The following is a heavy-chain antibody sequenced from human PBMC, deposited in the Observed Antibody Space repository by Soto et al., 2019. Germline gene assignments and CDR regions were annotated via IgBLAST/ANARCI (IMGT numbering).Heavy chain of an antibody. J-gene: IGHJ2*01. Sequence: QVQLQESGPGLVKPSETLSLTCTVSGGSINSYYWSWIRQPPGKGLEWIGSLSYSGNFYYNPSLKSRISISVDPSKNQFSLALTSVAAADTAVYYCARQSCSGGGCYSGPQDWYFSLWGRGTLVTVSS. CDR1: GGSINSYY. D-gene: IGHD2-15*01. V-gene: IGHV4-59*01. CDR3: ARQSCSGGGCYSGPQDWYFSL. CDR2: LSYSGNF.